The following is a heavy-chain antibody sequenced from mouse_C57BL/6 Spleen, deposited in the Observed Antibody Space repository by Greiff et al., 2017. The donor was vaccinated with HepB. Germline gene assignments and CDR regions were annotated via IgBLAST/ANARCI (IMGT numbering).Heavy chain of an antibody. V-gene: IGHV14-1*01. D-gene: IGHD1-1*01. CDR1: GFNIKDYY. CDR3: TTSNYYGSSYVGFAY. J-gene: IGHJ3*01. CDR2: IDPEDGDT. Sequence: EVQLQQSGAELVRPGASVKLSCTASGFNIKDYYMHWVKQRPEQGLEWIGRIDPEDGDTEYDAKFQGKATMTADTSSNTAYLQLSSLTSEDTAVYYCTTSNYYGSSYVGFAYWGQGTLVTVSA.